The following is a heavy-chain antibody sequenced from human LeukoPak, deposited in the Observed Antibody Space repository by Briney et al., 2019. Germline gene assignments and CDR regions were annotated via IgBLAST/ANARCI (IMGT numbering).Heavy chain of an antibody. CDR3: ARGYGSGSSSLPY. V-gene: IGHV3-30*02. CDR2: IQYDGSNK. J-gene: IGHJ4*02. CDR1: GFTFSNYA. Sequence: GGSLRLSCAASGFTFSNYAMHWVRQAPGKGLEWVALIQYDGSNKEYADSVKGRFTIPRDNSKNTLYLQMNSLRAEDTAVYYCARGYGSGSSSLPYWGQGTLVTVSS. D-gene: IGHD3-10*01.